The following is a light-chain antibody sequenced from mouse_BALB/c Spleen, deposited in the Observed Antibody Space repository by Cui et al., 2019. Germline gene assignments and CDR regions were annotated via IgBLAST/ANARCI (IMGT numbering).Light chain of an antibody. CDR2: RAN. V-gene: IGKV14-111*01. Sequence: DIKMTQSPSSMYAYLGERVTINCKASQDINSYLSWFQQKPGKSPKTLIYRANRLVDGVPSRFSGSGSGQDYSLTISSLEYEDMGIYYCLQYDEFPFTFGSGTKLEIK. J-gene: IGKJ4*01. CDR3: LQYDEFPFT. CDR1: QDINSY.